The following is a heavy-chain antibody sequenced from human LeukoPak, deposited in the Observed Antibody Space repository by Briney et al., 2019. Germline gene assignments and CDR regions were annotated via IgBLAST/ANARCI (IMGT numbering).Heavy chain of an antibody. CDR1: GFTFSSYA. J-gene: IGHJ4*02. Sequence: PGGSLRLSCAASGFTFSSYAMRWVRQAPGKGLEWVAVISYDGSNKYYADSVKGRFTISRDNSKNTLYLQMNSLRAEDTAVYYCAKGPSSGWYGFDYWGQGTLVTVSS. CDR2: ISYDGSNK. CDR3: AKGPSSGWYGFDY. V-gene: IGHV3-30-3*01. D-gene: IGHD6-19*01.